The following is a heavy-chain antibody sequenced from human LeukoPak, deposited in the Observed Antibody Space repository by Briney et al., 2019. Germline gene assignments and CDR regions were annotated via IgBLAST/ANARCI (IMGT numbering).Heavy chain of an antibody. CDR1: GGSISSYY. CDR3: ARHGASGSYLYYFDY. D-gene: IGHD1-26*01. Sequence: SETLSLTCTVSGGSISSYYWSWIRQTPGKGLEWIGYIYYSGSTNYNPSPKSRVTISVDTSKNQFSLKLSSVTAADTAVYFCARHGASGSYLYYFDYWGQGTLVTASS. CDR2: IYYSGST. J-gene: IGHJ4*02. V-gene: IGHV4-59*08.